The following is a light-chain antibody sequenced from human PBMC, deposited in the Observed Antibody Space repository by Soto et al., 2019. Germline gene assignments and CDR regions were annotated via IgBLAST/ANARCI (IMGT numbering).Light chain of an antibody. J-gene: IGKJ3*01. Sequence: DIQMTQSPSSLSASVGDRVTISCRASQSISTYLNWYQQTPGKAPKLLIHTASILQSGVPSRFSGGASGTDFTLTITNVQPEDFAIYYCQQSYNIPLTFGPGTKVDIQ. CDR1: QSISTY. V-gene: IGKV1-39*01. CDR3: QQSYNIPLT. CDR2: TAS.